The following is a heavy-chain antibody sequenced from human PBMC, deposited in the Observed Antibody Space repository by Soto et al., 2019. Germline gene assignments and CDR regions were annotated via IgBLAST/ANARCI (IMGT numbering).Heavy chain of an antibody. V-gene: IGHV3-11*01. CDR1: GFTFSDYY. CDR3: AGEGGCSSTSCPSGQYYMDV. CDR2: ISSSGSTI. D-gene: IGHD2-2*01. J-gene: IGHJ6*03. Sequence: QVQLVESGGGLVKPGGSLRLSCAASGFTFSDYYMSWIRQAPGKGLEWVSYISSSGSTIYYADSVKGRFTISRDNAKNSLYVQMNSLRAEDTAVYYGAGEGGCSSTSCPSGQYYMDVWGKGTTVTVSS.